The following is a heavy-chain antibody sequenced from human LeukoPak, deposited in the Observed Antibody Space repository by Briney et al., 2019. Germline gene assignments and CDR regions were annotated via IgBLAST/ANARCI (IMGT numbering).Heavy chain of an antibody. CDR2: IRPDGSEE. CDR1: GFTFSSHW. V-gene: IGHV3-7*01. D-gene: IGHD1-7*01. Sequence: GGSLRLSCAASGFTFSSHWMSWVRQAPGKGLEWVASIRPDGSEEYCMDSVKGRFTISRDNAKNSLYLQMNSLRAEDTAVYYCARLLGTVTTYDYWGQGTLVTVSS. J-gene: IGHJ4*02. CDR3: ARLLGTVTTYDY.